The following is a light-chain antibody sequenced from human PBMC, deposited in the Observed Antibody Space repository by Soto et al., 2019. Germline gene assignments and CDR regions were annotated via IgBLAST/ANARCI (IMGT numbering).Light chain of an antibody. Sequence: EIVMTQSPATLSVSPGERATLSCRASQSVSSNFAWYQQKTGQAPRLLIYGASTRATGIPAMFSGSGSGTEFTLTISSLQSEDFAVYYCHQYNNWPPWTFGQGTKVEIK. J-gene: IGKJ1*01. CDR2: GAS. CDR3: HQYNNWPPWT. V-gene: IGKV3-15*01. CDR1: QSVSSN.